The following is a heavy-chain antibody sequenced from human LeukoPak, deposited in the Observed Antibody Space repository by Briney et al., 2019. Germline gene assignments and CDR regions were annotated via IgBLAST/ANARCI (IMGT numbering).Heavy chain of an antibody. J-gene: IGHJ6*02. Sequence: GGSLRLSCAASGFTFSSYAMSWVRQAPGKGLEWVSAISGSGGSTYYADSVKGRFTISRDNSKNTLYLQMNSLRAEDTAVYYCAKDLGDYDETYGMDVWGQGTTVTVSS. CDR2: ISGSGGST. D-gene: IGHD3-22*01. CDR1: GFTFSSYA. CDR3: AKDLGDYDETYGMDV. V-gene: IGHV3-23*01.